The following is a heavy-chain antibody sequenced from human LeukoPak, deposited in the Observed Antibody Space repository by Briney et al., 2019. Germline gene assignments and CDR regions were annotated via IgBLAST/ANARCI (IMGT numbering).Heavy chain of an antibody. CDR2: INPNSGGT. Sequence: ASVKVSCKPSGYTFTDYYMHWVRQAPGQGLEWMGRINPNSGGTNYAQKFQGRVTMTRDTSTSTVYMELSSLSSEDTAVYYCARVGGNYPINWGQGSLVTVSA. CDR3: ARVGGNYPIN. D-gene: IGHD1-26*01. J-gene: IGHJ4*02. CDR1: GYTFTDYY. V-gene: IGHV1-2*06.